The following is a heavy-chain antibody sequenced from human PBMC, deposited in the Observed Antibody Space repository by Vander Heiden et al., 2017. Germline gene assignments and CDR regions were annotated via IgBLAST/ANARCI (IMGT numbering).Heavy chain of an antibody. D-gene: IGHD3-22*01. CDR2: IGPRFGTT. V-gene: IGHV1-69*06. Sequence: QVQLVQSGSEMKKPGSSVKVSCKASGGTFSSFAVTWVRQAPGQGLEWMGGIGPRFGTTNYAQQFQGRVTITADKSTSKAYMELSSLRSEDTAVYDCAKDRKSSGYYSSDYWGQGTLVTVSS. CDR3: AKDRKSSGYYSSDY. J-gene: IGHJ4*01. CDR1: GGTFSSFA.